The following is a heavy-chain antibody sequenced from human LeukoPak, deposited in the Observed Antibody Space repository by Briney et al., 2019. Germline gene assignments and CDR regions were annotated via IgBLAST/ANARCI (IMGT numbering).Heavy chain of an antibody. V-gene: IGHV4-30-4*01. J-gene: IGHJ6*02. CDR2: IYCSGST. CDR3: AREEDTAMVTTTDV. CDR1: GGSISSGDYY. D-gene: IGHD5-18*01. Sequence: SQTLSLTCTVSGGSISSGDYYWSWIRQPPGKGLEWIGYIYCSGSTYYNPSLKSRVTISVDTSKNQFSLKLSSVTAADTAVYYCAREEDTAMVTTTDVWGQGTTVTVSS.